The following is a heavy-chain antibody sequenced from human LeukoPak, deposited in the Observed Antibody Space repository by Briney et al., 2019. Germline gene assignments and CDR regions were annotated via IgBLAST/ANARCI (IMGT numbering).Heavy chain of an antibody. CDR1: GFTFRGHG. J-gene: IGHJ4*02. CDR2: INGDGSAT. V-gene: IGHV3-74*01. Sequence: GGSRRLSCAASGFTFRGHGMHWVRQAPGKGRVWFSRINGDGSATYYADSVKGRFSISRDNPKNTLYLHMHSLRADDTAVYYCAREEEMATNTDYWGQGTLVTVSS. D-gene: IGHD5-24*01. CDR3: AREEEMATNTDY.